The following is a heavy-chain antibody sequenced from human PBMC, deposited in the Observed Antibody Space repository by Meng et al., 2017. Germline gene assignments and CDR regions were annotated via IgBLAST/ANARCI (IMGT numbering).Heavy chain of an antibody. CDR1: RFTFSCYA. V-gene: IGHV3-30*01. Sequence: VELVGLGGGGVKPGKAMRLCCSASRFTFSCYAMHWVRQVSGKGLEWVAFILYEGSNKYYADSVKGRLTISRDNSKNTLYLQMNSLRAEDTAVYYCARSSSGYYFDYWGQGTLVTVSS. D-gene: IGHD3-22*01. J-gene: IGHJ4*02. CDR3: ARSSSGYYFDY. CDR2: ILYEGSNK.